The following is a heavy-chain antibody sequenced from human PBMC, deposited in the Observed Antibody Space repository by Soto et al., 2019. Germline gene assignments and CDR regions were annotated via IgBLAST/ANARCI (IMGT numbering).Heavy chain of an antibody. D-gene: IGHD3-10*01. Sequence: PSETLSLTCAVYGGSFSGYYWSWIRQPPGKGLEWIGEINHSGSTNYNPSLKSRVTISVDTSKNQFSLKLSSVTAADTAVYYCARGSGWFDPCGQGTLVTVSS. CDR3: ARGSGWFDP. CDR1: GGSFSGYY. CDR2: INHSGST. V-gene: IGHV4-34*01. J-gene: IGHJ5*02.